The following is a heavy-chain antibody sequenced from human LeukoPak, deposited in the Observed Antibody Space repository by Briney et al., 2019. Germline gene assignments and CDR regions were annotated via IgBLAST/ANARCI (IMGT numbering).Heavy chain of an antibody. CDR3: ARVAGGGLDY. CDR2: IREDGSDK. Sequence: PGGSLRLSCAVSGFTFSSHWMSWVRQAPGKGLEWVANIREDGSDKYYVDSVKGRFTISRDNAKNSLFLQMNSLRAEDTAVYYCARVAGGGLDYWGQGTLVTVSS. J-gene: IGHJ4*02. V-gene: IGHV3-7*05. CDR1: GFTFSSHW. D-gene: IGHD2-15*01.